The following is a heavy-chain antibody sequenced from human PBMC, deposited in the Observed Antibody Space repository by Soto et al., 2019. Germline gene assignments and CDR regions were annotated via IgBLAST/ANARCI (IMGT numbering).Heavy chain of an antibody. Sequence: PGGSLRLSCAASGFTLSSYWMNWVRQAPGKGLEWVANIKQDGSEKYYVDSVKDRFFISRDNAKNSLYLQLNSLRAEDTAVYYCARDADASGWYHYGMDVWGQGTLVTVSS. CDR2: IKQDGSEK. CDR3: ARDADASGWYHYGMDV. V-gene: IGHV3-7*01. CDR1: GFTLSSYW. D-gene: IGHD6-19*01. J-gene: IGHJ6*02.